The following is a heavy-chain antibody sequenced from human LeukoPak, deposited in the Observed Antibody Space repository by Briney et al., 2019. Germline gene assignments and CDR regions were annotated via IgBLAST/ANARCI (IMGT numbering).Heavy chain of an antibody. J-gene: IGHJ6*03. CDR3: ARGSATTLYYYYYMDV. V-gene: IGHV3-30*01. CDR2: SSSDGNNE. CDR1: GFSFSNNP. Sequence: PGRSLRLPCAASGFSFSNNPMHWVRQAPGRGLEWVAVSSSDGNNEYYADSVKGRFTISRDNSKNTLYLQMNSLRPEDTAVYYCARGSATTLYYYYYMDVWGKGTTVTVSS. D-gene: IGHD1-26*01.